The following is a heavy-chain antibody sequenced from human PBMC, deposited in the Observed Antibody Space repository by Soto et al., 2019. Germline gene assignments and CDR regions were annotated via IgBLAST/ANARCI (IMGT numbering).Heavy chain of an antibody. CDR1: GFTFSNYS. Sequence: VGSLRLSCAASGFTFSNYSMNWVRQAPGKGLEWVSSISSSSSYIYYADSVKGRFTISRDNAKNSLYLQMNSLRAEDTAVYYCASVGGGYCSSTSCFAYGMDVWGQGTTVTVSS. V-gene: IGHV3-21*01. CDR2: ISSSSSYI. CDR3: ASVGGGYCSSTSCFAYGMDV. J-gene: IGHJ6*02. D-gene: IGHD2-2*01.